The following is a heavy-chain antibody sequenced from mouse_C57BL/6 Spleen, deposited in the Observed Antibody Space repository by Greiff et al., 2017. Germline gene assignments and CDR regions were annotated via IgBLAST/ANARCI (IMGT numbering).Heavy chain of an antibody. CDR3: TRDPYTEGLDY. CDR1: GFTFSSYA. V-gene: IGHV5-9-1*02. CDR2: ISSGGDYI. Sequence: EVQRVESGEGLVKPGGSLKLSCAASGFTFSSYAMSWVRQTPEKRLEWVAYISSGGDYIYYADTVKGRFTISSDNARNTLYLQMSSLKSEDTAMYYCTRDPYTEGLDYWGQGTTLTVSS. D-gene: IGHD3-3*01. J-gene: IGHJ2*01.